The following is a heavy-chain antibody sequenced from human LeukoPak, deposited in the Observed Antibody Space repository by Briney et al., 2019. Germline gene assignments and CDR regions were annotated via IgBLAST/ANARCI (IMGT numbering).Heavy chain of an antibody. J-gene: IGHJ4*02. Sequence: ASVKVSCKASGYTFTSYGISWVRQAPGQGLEWMGWISAYNGNTNYAQKLQGRVTMTTDTSTSTAYMELRSLRSDDTAVYYCARDFPAGALLEWLRSSSLDYWGQGTLVTVSS. D-gene: IGHD3-3*02. V-gene: IGHV1-18*01. CDR1: GYTFTSYG. CDR3: ARDFPAGALLEWLRSSSLDY. CDR2: ISAYNGNT.